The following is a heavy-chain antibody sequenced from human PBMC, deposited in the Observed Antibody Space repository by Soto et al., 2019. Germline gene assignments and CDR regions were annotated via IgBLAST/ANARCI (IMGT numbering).Heavy chain of an antibody. CDR2: IYSGGST. CDR1: GFTVSSNY. CDR3: AREQGSSGWYSSDQ. D-gene: IGHD6-19*01. Sequence: EVQLVESGGGVVQPGGSLRLSCAVSGFTVSSNYMNWVRQAPGKGLEWVAVIYSGGSTCYADAVKGRFTIPIHHVENKLYLQMNSVRAEAKAVYYGAREQGSSGWYSSDQWVQGPLVGVSS. J-gene: IGHJ1*01. V-gene: IGHV3-66*01.